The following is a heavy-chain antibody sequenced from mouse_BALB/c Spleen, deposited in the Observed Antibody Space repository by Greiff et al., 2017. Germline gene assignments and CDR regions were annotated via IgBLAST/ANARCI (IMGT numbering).Heavy chain of an antibody. CDR3: ARSGSSWGWYFDV. J-gene: IGHJ1*01. CDR1: GFTFSSFG. CDR2: ISSGSSTI. V-gene: IGHV5-17*02. Sequence: EVQLQESGGGLVQPGGSRKLSCAASGFTFSSFGMHWVRQAPEKGLEWVAYISSGSSTIYYADTVKGRFTISRDNPKNTLFLQMTSLRSEDTAMYYCARSGSSWGWYFDVWGAGTTVTVSS. D-gene: IGHD1-1*01.